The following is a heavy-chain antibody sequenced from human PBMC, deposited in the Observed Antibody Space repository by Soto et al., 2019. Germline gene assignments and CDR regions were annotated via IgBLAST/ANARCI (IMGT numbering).Heavy chain of an antibody. Sequence: SETLSLTCTVSGGSISSYYWSWIRQPPGKGLEWIGYIYYSGSTNYNPSLKSRVTISVDTSKNQFSLKLSSVTAADTSVYYCARHGNYYYYYYMDVWGKGTTVTVSS. D-gene: IGHD1-1*01. CDR1: GGSISSYY. V-gene: IGHV4-59*08. CDR3: ARHGNYYYYYYMDV. CDR2: IYYSGST. J-gene: IGHJ6*03.